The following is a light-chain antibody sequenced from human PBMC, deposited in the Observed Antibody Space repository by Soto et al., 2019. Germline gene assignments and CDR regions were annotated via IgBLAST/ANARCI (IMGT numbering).Light chain of an antibody. CDR3: TSWTTSTTMI. V-gene: IGLV2-14*03. J-gene: IGLJ2*01. Sequence: QSALTQPASVSGSPGQSITISCTGTSSDIGAYNFVSWYQQHPGKAPKLMLYDVIIRPSGVSNRFSGSKSGNTASLTISGLQAEDEADYYCTSWTTSTTMIFGGGNKVTVL. CDR2: DVI. CDR1: SSDIGAYNF.